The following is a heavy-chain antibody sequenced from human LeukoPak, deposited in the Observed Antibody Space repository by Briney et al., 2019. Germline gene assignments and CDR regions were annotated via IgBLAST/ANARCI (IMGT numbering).Heavy chain of an antibody. CDR3: ARGGVKWELLLDS. CDR1: GYSISSGYY. V-gene: IGHV4-38-2*01. D-gene: IGHD1-26*01. J-gene: IGHJ5*01. CDR2: IYHSGNT. Sequence: PSETLSLTCAVSGYSISSGYYWGWIRQPPGKGLEWIGSIYHSGNTYYNPSLKSRVTISVDTSKNQFSLKLSSVTAADTAVYYCARGGVKWELLLDSWGQGTLVTVYS.